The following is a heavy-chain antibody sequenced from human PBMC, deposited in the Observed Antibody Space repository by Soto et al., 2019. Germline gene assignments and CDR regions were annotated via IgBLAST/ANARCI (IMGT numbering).Heavy chain of an antibody. CDR1: GFTFSSYG. D-gene: IGHD6-13*01. V-gene: IGHV3-30*03. Sequence: QVQLVESGGGVVQPGRSLRLSCAASGFTFSSYGMHWGRKAPGKGLEWVAVISYDGNNKYYADSVKGRFTIYSDNSKNTLYLQMNSLRAEDTAVYYCGTGHQLGDYFDYWGQGTLVTVSS. CDR3: GTGHQLGDYFDY. J-gene: IGHJ4*02. CDR2: ISYDGNNK.